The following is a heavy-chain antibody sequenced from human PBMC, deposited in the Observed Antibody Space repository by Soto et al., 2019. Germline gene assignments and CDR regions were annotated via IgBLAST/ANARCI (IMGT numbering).Heavy chain of an antibody. D-gene: IGHD4-17*01. Sequence: EVQLVESGGGLVQPGGSLRLSCAASGFTVSSNYMSWVRQAPGKGLEWVSVIYSGGSTYYADSVKGRFTISRHNSKNTLYLQMNSLRAEDTAVYYCARGGTVTTPSWYYMDVWGKWTTVTVSS. V-gene: IGHV3-53*04. J-gene: IGHJ6*03. CDR2: IYSGGST. CDR1: GFTVSSNY. CDR3: ARGGTVTTPSWYYMDV.